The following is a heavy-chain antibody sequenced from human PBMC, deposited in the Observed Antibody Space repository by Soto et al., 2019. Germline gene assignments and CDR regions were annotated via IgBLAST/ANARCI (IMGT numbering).Heavy chain of an antibody. J-gene: IGHJ5*02. D-gene: IGHD4-17*01. CDR3: ARASLRLNWFDP. Sequence: SETVSLTCTVSGGSISSGDYYWSWIRQPPGKGLEWIGYIYYSGSTYYNPSLKSRVTISVDTSKNQFSLKLSSVTAADTAVYYCARASLRLNWFDPWGQGTLVTVSS. CDR1: GGSISSGDYY. CDR2: IYYSGST. V-gene: IGHV4-30-4*01.